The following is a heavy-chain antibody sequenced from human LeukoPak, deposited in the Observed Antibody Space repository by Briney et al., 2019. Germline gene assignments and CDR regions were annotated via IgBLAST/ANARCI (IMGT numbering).Heavy chain of an antibody. CDR3: AREDGYCSGGNCYSYFDS. CDR2: INWNSDTI. D-gene: IGHD2-15*01. V-gene: IGHV3-9*01. Sequence: GGSLRLSCVASGFTFDDYAMYWVRQVPGKGLEWVSGINWNSDTIDYVDSVKGRFTITRDNARNSLFLQMNSLRAEDTAVYYCAREDGYCSGGNCYSYFDSWGQGTLVTVSS. CDR1: GFTFDDYA. J-gene: IGHJ4*02.